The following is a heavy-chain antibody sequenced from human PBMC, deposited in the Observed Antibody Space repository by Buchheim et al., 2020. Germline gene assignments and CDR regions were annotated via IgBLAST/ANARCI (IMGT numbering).Heavy chain of an antibody. CDR2: FYWDDEK. J-gene: IGHJ5*02. V-gene: IGHV2-5*02. CDR1: VFSLSTSGVG. Sequence: QITLKESGPTLVKPTQTLTLTCTFSVFSLSTSGVGVGWIRQPPGKSLEWLALFYWDDEKRYRPSLNIRLTITKDTSKHQVVLTVTNIDHVDTATYYCARFPAGYTSVWFDPWGQGTL. CDR3: ARFPAGYTSVWFDP. D-gene: IGHD6-25*01.